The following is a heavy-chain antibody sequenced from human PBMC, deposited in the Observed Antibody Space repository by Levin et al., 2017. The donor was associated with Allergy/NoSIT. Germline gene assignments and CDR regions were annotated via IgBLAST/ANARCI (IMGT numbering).Heavy chain of an antibody. CDR1: GFTFSSYW. Sequence: GGSLRLSCAASGFTFSSYWMSWVRQAPGKGLEWVANIKQDGSEKYYVDSVKGRFTISRDNAKNSLYLQMNSLRAEDTAVYYCARVGYCSGGSCYYYYYYMDVWGKGTTVTVSS. D-gene: IGHD2-15*01. J-gene: IGHJ6*03. V-gene: IGHV3-7*01. CDR3: ARVGYCSGGSCYYYYYYMDV. CDR2: IKQDGSEK.